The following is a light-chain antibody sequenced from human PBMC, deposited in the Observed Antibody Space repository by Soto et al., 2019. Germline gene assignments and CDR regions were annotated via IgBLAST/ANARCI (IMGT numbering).Light chain of an antibody. CDR1: QSVSSN. Sequence: EIVMTQSPATLSVSPGERATLSCRASQSVSSNLAWYQQKPGQAPRLLIYGASTRATGIPARFSGSGSGTVFTLTISLLQYEYFAVYYCQQRSNWLTFGPGTKVDIK. CDR2: GAS. V-gene: IGKV3-15*01. J-gene: IGKJ3*01. CDR3: QQRSNWLT.